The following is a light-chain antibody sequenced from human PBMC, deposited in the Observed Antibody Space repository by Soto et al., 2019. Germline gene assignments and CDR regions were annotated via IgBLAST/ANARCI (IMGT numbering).Light chain of an antibody. CDR1: QSISSNY. Sequence: EIVLTQSPGTLSLSPGERATLSCRVSQSISSNYLAWYQQKPGQAPRLLIYGASSRATGIPDRFSGSGSGTDFTLTISRLEPEDFAVYYCQQYGSSPPRTFGQGTKLEIK. V-gene: IGKV3-20*01. CDR3: QQYGSSPPRT. J-gene: IGKJ2*01. CDR2: GAS.